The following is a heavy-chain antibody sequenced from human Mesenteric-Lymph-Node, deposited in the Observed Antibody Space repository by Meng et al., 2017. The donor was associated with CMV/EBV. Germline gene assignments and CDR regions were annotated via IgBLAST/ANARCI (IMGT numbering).Heavy chain of an antibody. D-gene: IGHD3-3*01. J-gene: IGHJ5*02. CDR2: ISGSGADT. Sequence: GGSLRLSCATSGFTFSSYAMNWVRQAPGRGLEWVSSISGSGADTYYAASVKGRFTISRDNSKNTLYLQMNSLTGDDTAVYYCAKHKFSWSGYDTDNWFDPWGQGTLVTVSS. CDR1: GFTFSSYA. CDR3: AKHKFSWSGYDTDNWFDP. V-gene: IGHV3-23*01.